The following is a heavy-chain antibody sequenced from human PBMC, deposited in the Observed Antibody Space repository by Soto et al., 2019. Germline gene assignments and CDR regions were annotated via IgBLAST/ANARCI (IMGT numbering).Heavy chain of an antibody. J-gene: IGHJ4*02. Sequence: QVQLQESGPGLVKPSQTLSLTCTVSGDSISSGNYYWNWIRQHPGKGLEWIGYIHHSGSTSYNPSLRSRLTVSVDTTENHFSLKLRSVTVADTAVYYCARASRRGFGSWGQGTLVSVTS. CDR2: IHHSGST. D-gene: IGHD3-16*01. CDR1: GDSISSGNYY. CDR3: ARASRRGFGS. V-gene: IGHV4-31*03.